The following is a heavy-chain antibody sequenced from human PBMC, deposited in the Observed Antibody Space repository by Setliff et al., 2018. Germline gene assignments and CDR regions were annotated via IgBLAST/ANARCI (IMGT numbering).Heavy chain of an antibody. D-gene: IGHD3-3*01. J-gene: IGHJ6*03. Sequence: SETLSLTCTVSGGSISSHYWSWIRQPPGKGLEWIGYIFYIGSTNYNPSLKSRVTISVDRSKNQFSLKLSSVTAADTAVYYCARGIPAYDFWSGYYIGYYYYMDVWGKGTTVTVSS. CDR3: ARGIPAYDFWSGYYIGYYYYMDV. V-gene: IGHV4-59*11. CDR2: IFYIGST. CDR1: GGSISSHY.